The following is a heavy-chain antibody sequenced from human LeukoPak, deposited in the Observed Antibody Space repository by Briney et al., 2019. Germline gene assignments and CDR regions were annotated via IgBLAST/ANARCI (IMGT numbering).Heavy chain of an antibody. D-gene: IGHD3-16*01. Sequence: SVTVSCKASGGTFSSYAISWVRQAPGQGLEWMGGIIPIFGTANYAQKFQGRVTITADESTSTAYMELSSLRSEDTAVYYCARDWGRGYHTFDYWGQGTQVTVSP. CDR1: GGTFSSYA. CDR3: ARDWGRGYHTFDY. CDR2: IIPIFGTA. J-gene: IGHJ4*02. V-gene: IGHV1-69*13.